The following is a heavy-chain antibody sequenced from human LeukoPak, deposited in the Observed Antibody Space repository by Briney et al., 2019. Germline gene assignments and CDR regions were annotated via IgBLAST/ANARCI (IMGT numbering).Heavy chain of an antibody. CDR1: GYTFTSYA. CDR2: VSGNNNNA. CDR3: VKHRAFLEEHLGRLGGFDI. D-gene: IGHD4-23*01. V-gene: IGHV1-18*01. Sequence: ASVKVSCKASGYTFTSYAMNWVRQAPGQGLEWVGWVSGNNNNADYAEKFQDRVAMTTDTSTTTAYMDLRSLTSDDTAVYYCVKHRAFLEEHLGRLGGFDIWGQGTLVTVSS. J-gene: IGHJ3*02.